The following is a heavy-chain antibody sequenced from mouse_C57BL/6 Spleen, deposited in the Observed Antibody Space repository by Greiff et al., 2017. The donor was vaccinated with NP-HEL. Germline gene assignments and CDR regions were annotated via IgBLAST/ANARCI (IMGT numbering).Heavy chain of an antibody. CDR2: IYPRDGST. CDR1: GYTFTDHT. Sequence: VQGVESDAELVKPGASVKISCKVSGYTFTDHTIHWMKQRPEQGLEWIGYIYPRDGSTKYNEKFKGKATLTADKSSSTAYMQLNSLTSEDSAVYFCARSGYYGSSYGYFDYWGQGTTLTVSS. D-gene: IGHD1-1*01. V-gene: IGHV1-78*01. CDR3: ARSGYYGSSYGYFDY. J-gene: IGHJ2*01.